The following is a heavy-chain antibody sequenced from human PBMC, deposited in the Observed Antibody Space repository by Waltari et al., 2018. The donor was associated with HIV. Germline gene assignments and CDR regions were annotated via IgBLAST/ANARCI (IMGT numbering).Heavy chain of an antibody. CDR3: ARGSGYYYFDY. CDR1: GFTFSSYW. Sequence: EVQLVESGGGLVQPGGPLRLSCAASGFTFSSYWMHWVRQVPGKGLEWILGMSTDGNSVRSADSVKGRFTISRDNTKNTLYLQMNSLRVEDTAVYYCARGSGYYYFDYWGQ. V-gene: IGHV3-74*01. D-gene: IGHD3-22*01. CDR2: MSTDGNSV. J-gene: IGHJ4*02.